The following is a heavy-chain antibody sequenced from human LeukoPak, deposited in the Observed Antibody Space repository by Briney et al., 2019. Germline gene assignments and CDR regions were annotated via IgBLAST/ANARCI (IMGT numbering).Heavy chain of an antibody. CDR3: ANGPHYNILTGFYKVRSHLDY. CDR1: GFTFDDYG. D-gene: IGHD3-9*01. V-gene: IGHV3-20*04. J-gene: IGHJ4*02. CDR2: LNWNGAST. Sequence: RPGGSLRLSCAASGFTFDDYGLSWVRQVPGKGLEWVSGLNWNGASTGYADSVKGRFTISRDNSKNTLYLQMNSLRAEDTAMYYCANGPHYNILTGFYKVRSHLDYWGQGTLVTVSS.